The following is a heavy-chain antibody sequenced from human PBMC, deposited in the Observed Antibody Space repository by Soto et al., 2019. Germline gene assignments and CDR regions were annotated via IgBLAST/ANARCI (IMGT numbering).Heavy chain of an antibody. D-gene: IGHD1-1*01. CDR3: ARELNWNAADY. CDR1: GFTFSSYS. Sequence: GGSLRPSCAASGFTFSSYSMNWVRQAPGKGLEWVSSIISSSSYIYYADSVKGRFTISRDNAKNPLCLQMNSLRAEDTAVYYCARELNWNAADYWGQGTLVTVSS. J-gene: IGHJ4*02. CDR2: IISSSSYI. V-gene: IGHV3-21*01.